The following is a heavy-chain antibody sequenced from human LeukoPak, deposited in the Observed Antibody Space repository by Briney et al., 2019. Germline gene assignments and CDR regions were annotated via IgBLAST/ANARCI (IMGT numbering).Heavy chain of an antibody. D-gene: IGHD6-13*01. V-gene: IGHV5-51*01. CDR1: GYSFTSYW. Sequence: GESLKISCKGSGYSFTSYWIGLVRQMPGKGLEWMGIIYPGDSDTRYSPSFRGQVTISADKSISTAYLQWSSLKASDTAMYYCARGIFEGGPAAASFQHWGQGTLVTVSS. J-gene: IGHJ1*01. CDR3: ARGIFEGGPAAASFQH. CDR2: IYPGDSDT.